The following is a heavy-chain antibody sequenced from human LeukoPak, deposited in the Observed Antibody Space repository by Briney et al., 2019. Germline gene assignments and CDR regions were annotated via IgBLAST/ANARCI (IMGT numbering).Heavy chain of an antibody. Sequence: TGGSLRLSCPASGFTFSSYAMTWVRQAPGKGLEWVSAIRGSGGSTYYADSVKGRFTISRDNSKNTLYLQMNSLRAEDTAVYYCAKALTTKQGYYYYYGMDVWGQGTTVTVSS. CDR2: IRGSGGST. D-gene: IGHD4/OR15-4a*01. CDR1: GFTFSSYA. J-gene: IGHJ6*02. V-gene: IGHV3-23*01. CDR3: AKALTTKQGYYYYYGMDV.